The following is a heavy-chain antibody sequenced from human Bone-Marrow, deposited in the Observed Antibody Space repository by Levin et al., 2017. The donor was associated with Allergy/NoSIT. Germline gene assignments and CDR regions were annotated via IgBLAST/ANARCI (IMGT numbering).Heavy chain of an antibody. CDR2: IKSKTDGGTT. J-gene: IGHJ5*02. V-gene: IGHV3-15*01. CDR3: TTDSGTTFGFAH. CDR1: GFSFNNAW. Sequence: PGGSLRLSCAASGFSFNNAWMSWVRQAPGKGLEWVGRIKSKTDGGTTDYAAPVKGRFSISRDDSKNTLYLQMNSLKSEDTAVYYCTTDSGTTFGFAHWGQGTLVTLSS. D-gene: IGHD1-7*01.